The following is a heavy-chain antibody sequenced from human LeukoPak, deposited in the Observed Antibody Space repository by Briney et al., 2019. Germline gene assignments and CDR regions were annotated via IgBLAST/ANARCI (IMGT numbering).Heavy chain of an antibody. CDR2: ISSSSSYI. D-gene: IGHD3/OR15-3a*01. Sequence: GGSLRLSCAASGFTFSSYSMNWVRQAPGKGLEWVSSISSSSSYIYYADSVKGRFTISRDNAKDSLYLQMNSLRAEDTAVYYCARDQYDTWSRRGNFDSWGQGTLVIVSS. CDR1: GFTFSSYS. V-gene: IGHV3-21*01. J-gene: IGHJ4*02. CDR3: ARDQYDTWSRRGNFDS.